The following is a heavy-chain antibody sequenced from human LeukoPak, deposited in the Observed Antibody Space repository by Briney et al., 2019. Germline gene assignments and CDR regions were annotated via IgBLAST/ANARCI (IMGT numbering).Heavy chain of an antibody. Sequence: SETLSLTCTVSGGSISSYYWSWIRQPPGKGLEWIGYIYYSGSTNYNPSLKSRVTISVDTSKNQFSLKLSSVTAADTAVYYCARCPRRRYYDSSGYYLDYWGQGTLVTVSS. CDR1: GGSISSYY. CDR2: IYYSGST. CDR3: ARCPRRRYYDSSGYYLDY. J-gene: IGHJ4*02. D-gene: IGHD3-22*01. V-gene: IGHV4-59*01.